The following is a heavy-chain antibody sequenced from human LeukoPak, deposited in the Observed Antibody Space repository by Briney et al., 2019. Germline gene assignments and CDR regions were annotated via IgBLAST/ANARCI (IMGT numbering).Heavy chain of an antibody. CDR2: IWYDGSNK. V-gene: IGHV3-30*02. J-gene: IGHJ4*02. Sequence: GGSLRLSCAASGFTFSSYGMHWVRQAPGKGLEWVAIIWYDGSNKYYADSVKGRFTISRDNSKNTLYLQMNSLRAEDTAVYYCAKDSPSIAARFDYWGQGTLVTVSS. D-gene: IGHD6-6*01. CDR1: GFTFSSYG. CDR3: AKDSPSIAARFDY.